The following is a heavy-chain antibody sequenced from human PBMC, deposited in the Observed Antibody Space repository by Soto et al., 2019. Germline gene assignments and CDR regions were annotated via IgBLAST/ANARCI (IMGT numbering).Heavy chain of an antibody. D-gene: IGHD5-18*01. J-gene: IGHJ4*02. V-gene: IGHV4-31*03. Sequence: SETLSLTCTVSGGSISSGGYYWSWIRQHPGKGLEGIGYIYYSGGPYYNPSLKSRVTISVATSKNQFSRKLSSVTAADTAVYYCVQMDTAMVPDYWGQGTLVTSPQ. CDR1: GGSISSGGYY. CDR2: IYYSGGP. CDR3: VQMDTAMVPDY.